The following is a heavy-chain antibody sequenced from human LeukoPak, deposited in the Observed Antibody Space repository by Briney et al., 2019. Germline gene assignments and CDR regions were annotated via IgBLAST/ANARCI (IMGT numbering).Heavy chain of an antibody. V-gene: IGHV7-4-1*02. J-gene: IGHJ4*02. CDR1: GYTFTNFG. CDR3: ARGDWLLDY. CDR2: INTNAGNP. Sequence: ASVTVSCKASGYTFTNFGINWVRQAPGQGLEWMGCINTNAGNPTYAQGFTGRFVFSLDTSVSTAYLQISSLKADDTAVYYCARGDWLLDYWGQGTLVTVSS. D-gene: IGHD2-15*01.